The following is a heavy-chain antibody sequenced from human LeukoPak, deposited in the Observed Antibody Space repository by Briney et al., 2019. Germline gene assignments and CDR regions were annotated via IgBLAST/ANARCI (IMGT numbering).Heavy chain of an antibody. J-gene: IGHJ4*02. CDR1: GYTFTSYY. V-gene: IGHV1-69*13. D-gene: IGHD3-3*01. CDR3: ARGSGRYYDFWSGYNPLGY. CDR2: IIPIFGTA. Sequence: ASVKVSCKASGYTFTSYYMHWVRQAPGQGLEWMGGIIPIFGTANYAQKFQGRVTITADESTSTAYMELSSLRSEDTAVYYCARGSGRYYDFWSGYNPLGYWGQGTLVTVSS.